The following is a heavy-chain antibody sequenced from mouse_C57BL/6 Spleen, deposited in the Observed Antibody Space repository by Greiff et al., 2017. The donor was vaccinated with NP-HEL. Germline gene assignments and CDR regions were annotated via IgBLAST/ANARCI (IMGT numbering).Heavy chain of an antibody. Sequence: VQLQQSGAELVKPGASVKLSCTASGFNIKDYYIHWVKQRTEQGLEWIGRIDTEDGETKYTPKFQGKATITANTSSNTAYLQLSRMTSEDTAVYYCAISGCGKYPAWFAYWGQGTLVTVSA. CDR1: GFNIKDYY. J-gene: IGHJ3*01. D-gene: IGHD2-1*01. CDR2: IDTEDGET. V-gene: IGHV14-2*01. CDR3: AISGCGKYPAWFAY.